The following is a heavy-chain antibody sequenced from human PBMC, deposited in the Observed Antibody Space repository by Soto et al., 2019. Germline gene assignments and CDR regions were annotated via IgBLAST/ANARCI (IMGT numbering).Heavy chain of an antibody. CDR1: GGSISSYY. CDR3: ARVGGYCSGGSCYFNGAFDI. J-gene: IGHJ3*02. D-gene: IGHD2-15*01. Sequence: SETLSLTCTVAGGSISSYYWSWIRQPPGKALEWIGYIYYSGSTNYNPSLKSRVTISVDTSKNQFSLKLSSVTAADTAVYYCARVGGYCSGGSCYFNGAFDIWGQGTMVTVS. V-gene: IGHV4-59*01. CDR2: IYYSGST.